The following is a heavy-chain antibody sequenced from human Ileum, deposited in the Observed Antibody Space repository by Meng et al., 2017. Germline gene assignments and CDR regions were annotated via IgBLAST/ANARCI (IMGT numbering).Heavy chain of an antibody. CDR1: GFSFSDFS. V-gene: IGHV3-73*02. CDR3: TRLYSAG. CDR2: IRSKANNYAT. Sequence: QLLGSGGSVAPPGGSLKLSGAAFGFSFSDFSMHWVRKASGKGLEWVGHIRSKANNYATAYAASVKGRFTISRDESKNTAYLQMSSLKTEDTAVYYCTRLYSAGWGQGTLVTVSS. J-gene: IGHJ4*02. D-gene: IGHD6-13*01.